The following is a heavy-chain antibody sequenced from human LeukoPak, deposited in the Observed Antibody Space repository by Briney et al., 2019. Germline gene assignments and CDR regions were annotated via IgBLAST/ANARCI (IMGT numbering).Heavy chain of an antibody. CDR3: MKDGSGCYYTYYLCY. CDR2: ISSNGGST. D-gene: IGHD3-10*01. V-gene: IGHV3-64D*06. J-gene: IGHJ4*02. Sequence: GGSLRPSCSASGFTSRSYATHWVRQAPGKGLEYVSAISSNGGSTYYADSVKGRFTISRDNSKNTLYLQMSSLRTEDTAVYYSMKDGSGCYYTYYLCYCGQGTLVTVSS. CDR1: GFTSRSYA.